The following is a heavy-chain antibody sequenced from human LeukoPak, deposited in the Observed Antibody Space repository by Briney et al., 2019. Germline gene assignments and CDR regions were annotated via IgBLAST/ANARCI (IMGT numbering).Heavy chain of an antibody. J-gene: IGHJ4*02. CDR3: AKDRLRGYSGYDTFDY. D-gene: IGHD5-12*01. Sequence: GRSLRLSCAASGFTFSSYAMHWVRQAPGKGLEWVAVISYDGSNKYYADSVKGRFTISRDNSKNTLYLQMDSLRADDTAVYYCAKDRLRGYSGYDTFDYWGQGTLVTVSS. V-gene: IGHV3-30-3*01. CDR2: ISYDGSNK. CDR1: GFTFSSYA.